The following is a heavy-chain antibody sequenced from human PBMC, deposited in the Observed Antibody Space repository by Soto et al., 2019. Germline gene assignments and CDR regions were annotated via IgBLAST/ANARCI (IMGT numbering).Heavy chain of an antibody. Sequence: QVQLVQSGAEVKKPGASVKVSCKASGYTFASYAISWMRQAPGQGLEWMGWISAYNGNTNYAQKLQGRVTMTTDTSKSTAYMELRRLRSDDTAVYYCARDPPPPDYWGQGTLVTVSS. CDR3: ARDPPPPDY. CDR1: GYTFASYA. V-gene: IGHV1-18*01. CDR2: ISAYNGNT. J-gene: IGHJ4*02.